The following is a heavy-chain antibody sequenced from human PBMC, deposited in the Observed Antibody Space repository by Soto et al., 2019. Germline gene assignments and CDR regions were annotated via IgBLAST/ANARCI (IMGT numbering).Heavy chain of an antibody. J-gene: IGHJ5*02. Sequence: QVQLQESGPGLVKPSETLSLTCTVSGGSISSYYWSWIRQPPGKGLEWIGYIYYRGSTNYNPSLKSRDTIPVDTSKNQFPLKLSSVTAADTAVYYCARCPVQLERRYWFDPWGQGTLVTVSS. CDR1: GGSISSYY. D-gene: IGHD1-1*01. CDR2: IYYRGST. CDR3: ARCPVQLERRYWFDP. V-gene: IGHV4-59*01.